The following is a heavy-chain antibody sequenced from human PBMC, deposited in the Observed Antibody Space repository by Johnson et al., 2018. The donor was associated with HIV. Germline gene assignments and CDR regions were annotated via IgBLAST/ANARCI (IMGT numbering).Heavy chain of an antibody. D-gene: IGHD3-22*01. CDR1: GFTFDDYG. CDR2: ISYDGSNK. CDR3: AKGIVVGVRALDI. Sequence: QMLLVESGGGVVRPGGSLRLSCAASGFTFDDYGMSWVRQAPGKGLEWVAVISYDGSNKYYADSVKGRFTISRDNSKNTLYLQRNSLRAEDTAVYYCAKGIVVGVRALDIWGQGTMVTVSS. V-gene: IGHV3-30*18. J-gene: IGHJ3*02.